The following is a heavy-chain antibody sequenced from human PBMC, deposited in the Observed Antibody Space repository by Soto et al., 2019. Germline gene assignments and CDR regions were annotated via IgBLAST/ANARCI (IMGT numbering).Heavy chain of an antibody. J-gene: IGHJ6*02. CDR2: IIPIFGTA. CDR3: SRDFTVTTFYYYGMDV. Sequence: QVQLVQSGAEVKKPGSSVKVSCKASGGTFSSYAISWVRQAPGQGLEWMGGIIPIFGTANYAQKFKGRVTITAVESTSTAYMELSSLRSEDTAVYYCSRDFTVTTFYYYGMDVWGQGTTGTVSS. D-gene: IGHD4-17*01. CDR1: GGTFSSYA. V-gene: IGHV1-69*12.